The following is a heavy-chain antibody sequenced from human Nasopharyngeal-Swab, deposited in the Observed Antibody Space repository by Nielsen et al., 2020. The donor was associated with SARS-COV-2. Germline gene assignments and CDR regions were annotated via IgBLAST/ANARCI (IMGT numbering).Heavy chain of an antibody. J-gene: IGHJ6*02. D-gene: IGHD5-12*01. Sequence: GESLKISCAASGFTFSSYGMHWVRQAPGKRLEWVAVISYDGSNKYYAYSVKGRFTISRDNSKNTLYLQMNSLRAEDTAVYYCAKDPYRMDIVATITGGYYYYGMDVWGQGTTVTVSS. CDR2: ISYDGSNK. CDR3: AKDPYRMDIVATITGGYYYYGMDV. CDR1: GFTFSSYG. V-gene: IGHV3-30*18.